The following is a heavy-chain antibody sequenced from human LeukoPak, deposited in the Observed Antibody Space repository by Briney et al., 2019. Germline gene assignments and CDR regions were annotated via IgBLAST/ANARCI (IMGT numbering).Heavy chain of an antibody. V-gene: IGHV4-61*02. J-gene: IGHJ4*02. CDR3: AREVGSWETKGFDY. D-gene: IGHD6-13*01. CDR1: GGSISSGSYY. CDR2: IYTSGST. Sequence: PSQTLSLTCTVSGGSISSGSYYWSWIRQPAGKGPEWIGRIYTSGSTNYNPSLKSRVTISVDTSKNQFSLKLSSVTAADTAVYYCAREVGSWETKGFDYWGQGTLVTVSS.